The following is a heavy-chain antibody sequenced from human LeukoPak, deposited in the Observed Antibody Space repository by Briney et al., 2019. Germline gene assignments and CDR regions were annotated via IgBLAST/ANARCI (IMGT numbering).Heavy chain of an antibody. D-gene: IGHD1-7*01. CDR3: AGRTGTLDY. CDR2: IYYSGST. V-gene: IGHV4-59*08. Sequence: SETLSLTCTVSGSSISSYYWSWIRQPPGKGLEWIGYIYYSGSTNYNPSLKSRVTISVDTSKNQFSLKLSSVTAADTAVYYCAGRTGTLDYWGQGTLVTVSS. CDR1: GSSISSYY. J-gene: IGHJ4*02.